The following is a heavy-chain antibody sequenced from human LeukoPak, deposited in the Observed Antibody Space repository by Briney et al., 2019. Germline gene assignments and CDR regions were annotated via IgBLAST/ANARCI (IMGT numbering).Heavy chain of an antibody. CDR3: ARTRRYFDWSTPSR. V-gene: IGHV4-61*02. CDR1: GGSISSGSYY. J-gene: IGHJ4*02. D-gene: IGHD3-9*01. CDR2: IYTSGST. Sequence: TLSLTCTVSGGSISSGSYYWSWIRQPAGKGLEWIGRIYTSGSTNYNPSLKSRVTISVDTSKNQFSLKLSSVTAADTAVYYCARTRRYFDWSTPSRWGQGTLVTVSS.